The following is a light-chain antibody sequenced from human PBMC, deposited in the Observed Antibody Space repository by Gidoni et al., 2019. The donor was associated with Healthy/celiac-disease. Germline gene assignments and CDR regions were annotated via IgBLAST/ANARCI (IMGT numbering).Light chain of an antibody. CDR2: DAS. V-gene: IGKV3-11*01. Sequence: EIVLTQSPATLSLSPGERATLSCRAGQSVSSYLAWYQQKPGQAPRLLIYDASNRATGIPARFSGSGSGTDFTLTISSLEPEDFAVYYCQQRSNWPRTXXXXTKXEIK. CDR3: QQRSNWPRT. J-gene: IGKJ1*01. CDR1: QSVSSY.